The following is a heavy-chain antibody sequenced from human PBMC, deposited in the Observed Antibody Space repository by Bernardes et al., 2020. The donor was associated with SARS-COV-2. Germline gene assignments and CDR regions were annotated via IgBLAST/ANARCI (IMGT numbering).Heavy chain of an antibody. CDR2: IYHSGST. CDR3: ARTVAVAGIRQATGA. J-gene: IGHJ5*02. V-gene: IGHV4-4*02. Sequence: SETLSLTCAVSGGSISSSNWWSWVRQPPGKGLEWIGEIYHSGSTNYNPSLKSRVTISVDKSKNQFSLKLSSVTAADTAVYYCARTVAVAGIRQATGAWGQGTLVTVSS. D-gene: IGHD6-19*01. CDR1: GGSISSSNW.